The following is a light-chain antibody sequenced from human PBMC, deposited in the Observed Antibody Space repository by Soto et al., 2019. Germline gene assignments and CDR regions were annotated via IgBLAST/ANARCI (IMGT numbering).Light chain of an antibody. J-gene: IGKJ2*01. V-gene: IGKV1-5*01. CDR2: DAS. CDR3: QPYKNYPYT. CDR1: QSISSC. Sequence: DIQMTPSPYPLSASVGDIVTITCRASQSISSCLAWYQQKPGKAPKLLIYDASSLESGDPSRFSGSGSGTEFPPSISSLQPEEVATCYCQPYKNYPYTFGQGTKLDIK.